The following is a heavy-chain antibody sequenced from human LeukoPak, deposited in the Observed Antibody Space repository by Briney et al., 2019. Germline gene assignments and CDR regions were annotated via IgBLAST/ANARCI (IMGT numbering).Heavy chain of an antibody. D-gene: IGHD2-2*01. CDR1: GGSISSSSYY. J-gene: IGHJ4*02. Sequence: SETLSLTCSVFGGSISSSSYYWGWSRQPPGKGLEWIGSIYYSGSSYYNPSLNSRVTISVDTSKNQFSLKLTSVTAADTAVYYCARRDCTSTTCYAGSYYFDYWGQGTLVTVSS. CDR2: IYYSGSS. CDR3: ARRDCTSTTCYAGSYYFDY. V-gene: IGHV4-39*01.